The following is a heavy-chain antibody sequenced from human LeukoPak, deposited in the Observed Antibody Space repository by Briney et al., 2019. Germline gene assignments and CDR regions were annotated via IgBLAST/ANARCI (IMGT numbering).Heavy chain of an antibody. J-gene: IGHJ4*02. CDR1: GGSITSSFYY. CDR2: VYYSGST. CDR3: APTRVGGTSYFDY. V-gene: IGHV4-39*01. D-gene: IGHD1-26*01. Sequence: SETLSLTCTVSGGSITSSFYYWAWIRQPPGKGLEWIGSVYYSGSTHYNPSLKSRVTISVDTSKNQFSLKLSSVTAADTAAYYCAPTRVGGTSYFDYWGQGTLVTVSS.